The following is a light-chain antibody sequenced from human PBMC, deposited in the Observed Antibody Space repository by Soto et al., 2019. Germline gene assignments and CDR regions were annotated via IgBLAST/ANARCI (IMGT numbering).Light chain of an antibody. CDR3: QQYITYPS. CDR1: QNINSW. Sequence: DIQMTQSPSTLSASVGDRVTITCRASQNINSWLAWYQQKPGKAPKLLMYKASSLESGVPSRFSGSGSGTEFTLTISSLQPDDFATYYCQQYITYPSFDQGTKLEIK. V-gene: IGKV1-5*03. J-gene: IGKJ2*01. CDR2: KAS.